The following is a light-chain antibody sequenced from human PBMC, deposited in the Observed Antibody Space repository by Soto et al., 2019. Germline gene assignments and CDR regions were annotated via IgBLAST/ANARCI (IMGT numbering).Light chain of an antibody. V-gene: IGKV1-5*03. CDR3: QQYDSYPLT. Sequence: DIEMTQSPSTLSASVGDRVTITCRARQSISSWLAWYQQKQGKAPNLLIYKASSLESGVTSRFSGSGAATEFALTVSSLQPDEFSTYYCQQYDSYPLTFGGGTKVEIK. CDR2: KAS. J-gene: IGKJ4*01. CDR1: QSISSW.